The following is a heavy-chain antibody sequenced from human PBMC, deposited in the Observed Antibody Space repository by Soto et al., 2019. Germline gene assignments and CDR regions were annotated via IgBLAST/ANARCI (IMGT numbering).Heavy chain of an antibody. D-gene: IGHD3-22*01. J-gene: IGHJ3*02. CDR1: GYRFTSYW. CDR3: ASIPYYYDSSGYPGAFDI. Sequence: PGESLKISCKGSGYRFTSYWIGWVRQMPWKGLEWMGIIYPGDSDTRYSPSFQGQVTISADKSISTAYLQWSSLKASDTAMYYCASIPYYYDSSGYPGAFDIWGQGTMVTVSS. CDR2: IYPGDSDT. V-gene: IGHV5-51*01.